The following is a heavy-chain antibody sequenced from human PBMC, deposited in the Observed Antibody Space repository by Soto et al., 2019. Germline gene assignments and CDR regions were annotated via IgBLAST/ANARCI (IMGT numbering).Heavy chain of an antibody. J-gene: IGHJ4*02. Sequence: QMQLLQSGAEVKNPGASVKVSCKASGYTFTSLDINWMRQAPGQGLEWMGWMSPKTGNTGYAQKFQDRVTMTWNIATSTAYMDLSSLTSEDTAVYYCARGVAAGVDFWGQGTLVTVSS. CDR3: ARGVAAGVDF. CDR2: MSPKTGNT. D-gene: IGHD2-15*01. V-gene: IGHV1-8*01. CDR1: GYTFTSLD.